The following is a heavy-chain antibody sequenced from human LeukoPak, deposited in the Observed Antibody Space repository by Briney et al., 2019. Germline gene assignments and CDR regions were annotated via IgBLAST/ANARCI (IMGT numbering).Heavy chain of an antibody. CDR1: GHTFTGYF. J-gene: IGHJ6*02. CDR3: ARAARVDYYDSSPYGMDV. V-gene: IGHV1-2*02. Sequence: ASVKVSCKAPGHTFTGYFMHWVRQAPGQGLEWMGWINPNIGGTNYAQNFQGRVTMTRDTYISTVYMELRRLRSDDTAVYYCARAARVDYYDSSPYGMDVWGQGTTVTVSS. D-gene: IGHD3-22*01. CDR2: INPNIGGT.